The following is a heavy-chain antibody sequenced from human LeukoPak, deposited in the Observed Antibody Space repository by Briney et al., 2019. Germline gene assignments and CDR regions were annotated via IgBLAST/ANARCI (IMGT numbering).Heavy chain of an antibody. CDR2: IKQDGSEK. CDR1: GFTFSRHG. V-gene: IGHV3-7*01. D-gene: IGHD3-22*01. J-gene: IGHJ4*02. CDR3: AREADYYDSSGLLY. Sequence: PGGSLRLSCAASGFTFSRHGMSWVRQGPGKGREWGANIKQDGSEKDYVDSVKGRFTISRDNAKNSLYLQMNSLRAEDTAVYYCAREADYYDSSGLLYWGQGTLVTVSS.